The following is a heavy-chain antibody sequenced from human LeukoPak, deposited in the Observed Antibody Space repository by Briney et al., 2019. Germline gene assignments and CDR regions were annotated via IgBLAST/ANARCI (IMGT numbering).Heavy chain of an antibody. Sequence: GVSLRLSCAASVFTFSSYAMSWVRQAPGKGLEGVSAISGSGGSTYYADSVKGRFTISRDNSKNTLYLPINNLRAEDTAVYYCANGGHDFYYYDSSGYAEAFDIWGQGTMVTVSS. CDR2: ISGSGGST. V-gene: IGHV3-23*01. D-gene: IGHD3-22*01. J-gene: IGHJ3*02. CDR1: VFTFSSYA. CDR3: ANGGHDFYYYDSSGYAEAFDI.